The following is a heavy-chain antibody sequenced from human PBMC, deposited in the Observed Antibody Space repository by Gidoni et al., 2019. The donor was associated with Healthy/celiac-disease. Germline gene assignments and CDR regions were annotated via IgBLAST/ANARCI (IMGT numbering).Heavy chain of an antibody. CDR3: ARGGRQNPGWYYYYYGMDV. Sequence: QVQLQQWGAGLLKPSETLSLTCAVYGGSFSGSYWSWIRQPPGKGLEWIGEINHSGSTNYNPSLKSRVTISVDTSKNQFSLKLSSVTAADTAVYYCARGGRQNPGWYYYYYGMDVWGQGTTVTVSS. D-gene: IGHD2-15*01. J-gene: IGHJ6*02. V-gene: IGHV4-34*01. CDR2: INHSGST. CDR1: GGSFSGSY.